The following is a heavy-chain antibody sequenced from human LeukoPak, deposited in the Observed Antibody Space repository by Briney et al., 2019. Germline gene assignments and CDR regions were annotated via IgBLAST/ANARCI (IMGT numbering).Heavy chain of an antibody. CDR3: ARQTGSGLFILP. Sequence: SETLSLTCTVSGVSLSSSNSYWGWIRPPPGKGLEWIGSIYYSGNTYYNASLKSQVSISIDTSKNQFSLRLTSVTAADTAVYYCARQTGSGLFILPGGQGTLVTVSS. J-gene: IGHJ4*02. D-gene: IGHD3/OR15-3a*01. CDR2: IYYSGNT. V-gene: IGHV4-39*01. CDR1: GVSLSSSNSY.